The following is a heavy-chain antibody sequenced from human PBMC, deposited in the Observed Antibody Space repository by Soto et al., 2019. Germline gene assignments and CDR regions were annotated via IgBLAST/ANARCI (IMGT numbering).Heavy chain of an antibody. J-gene: IGHJ6*02. CDR1: GFTFSSYG. Sequence: GGSLRLSCAASGFTFSSYGMHWVRQAPGKGLEWVAVISYDGSNKYYADSVKGRFTISRDNSKNTLYLQMNSLRAEDTAVYYCAKDLNSNYLDHLCMDVWGQGTTVTVSS. CDR2: ISYDGSNK. D-gene: IGHD4-4*01. CDR3: AKDLNSNYLDHLCMDV. V-gene: IGHV3-30*18.